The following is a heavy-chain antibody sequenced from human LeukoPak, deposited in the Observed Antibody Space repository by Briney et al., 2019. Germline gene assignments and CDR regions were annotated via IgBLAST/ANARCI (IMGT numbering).Heavy chain of an antibody. CDR2: INPSGGST. D-gene: IGHD5-24*01. V-gene: IGHV1-46*01. J-gene: IGHJ4*02. CDR3: AREGRDGYKSSNFDY. Sequence: ASVKVSCKASGYTFTSYYMHWVRQAPGQGLEWMGIINPSGGSTSYAQKFQGRVTMTRDTSTSTVYVELSSLRSEDTAVYYCAREGRDGYKSSNFDYWGQGTLVTVSS. CDR1: GYTFTSYY.